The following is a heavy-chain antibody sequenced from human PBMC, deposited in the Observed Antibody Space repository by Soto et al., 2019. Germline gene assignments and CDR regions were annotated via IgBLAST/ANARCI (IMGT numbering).Heavy chain of an antibody. V-gene: IGHV1-2*02. CDR3: ARPAGGSDS. J-gene: IGHJ5*01. CDR2: INPITGGT. CDR1: GYTFTGYY. Sequence: GASVKVSCKASGYTFTGYYMNWVRQAPGQGLEWMGWINPITGGTNYAQKFQGRVAMTRDTSISTAYMELSSLRSDDTAVYYCARPAGGSDSWGQVSLVTVSS.